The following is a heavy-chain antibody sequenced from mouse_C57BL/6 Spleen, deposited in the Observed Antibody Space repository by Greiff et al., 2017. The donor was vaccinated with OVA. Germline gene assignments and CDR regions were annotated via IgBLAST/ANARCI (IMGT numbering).Heavy chain of an antibody. CDR3: ARGDSSGYLDY. CDR1: CSTFTSYW. Sequence: QPFCKASCSTFTSYWMHWVKQKPGRGLEWIGRIDPNSGGTKYNEKFKSKATLTVDKPSSTAYMQLSSLTSEDSAVYYCARGDSSGYLDYWGQGTTLTVSS. V-gene: IGHV1-72*01. D-gene: IGHD3-2*02. J-gene: IGHJ2*01. CDR2: IDPNSGGT.